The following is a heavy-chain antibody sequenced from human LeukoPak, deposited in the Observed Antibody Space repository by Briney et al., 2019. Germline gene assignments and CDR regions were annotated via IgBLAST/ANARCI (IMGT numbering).Heavy chain of an antibody. CDR2: INSDGSST. V-gene: IGHV3-74*01. J-gene: IGHJ4*02. Sequence: SGGSLRLSCAASGFTFSNYWMHWVRQAPGKGLVWVSRINSDGSSTSYADSVKGRFTISRDNAKNTLYLQMNSLRAEDTAVYYCGRDLYGDDHTDYWGQGTLVTVSS. CDR1: GFTFSNYW. CDR3: GRDLYGDDHTDY. D-gene: IGHD4-17*01.